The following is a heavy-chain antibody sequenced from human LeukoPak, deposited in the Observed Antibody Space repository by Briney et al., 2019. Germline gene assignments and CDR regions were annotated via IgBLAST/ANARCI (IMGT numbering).Heavy chain of an antibody. J-gene: IGHJ2*01. V-gene: IGHV3-23*01. Sequence: GGSLRLSCAASGFTFSSYAMSWVRQAPGKGLEWVSTISGSGGSTDYAGSVKGRFTLSRDNSKNTLFLQVNSLRADDTAVYYCAKFHSPGRVTHFYWYFDLWGRGTLVTVSS. CDR3: AKFHSPGRVTHFYWYFDL. CDR2: ISGSGGST. D-gene: IGHD2-21*02. CDR1: GFTFSSYA.